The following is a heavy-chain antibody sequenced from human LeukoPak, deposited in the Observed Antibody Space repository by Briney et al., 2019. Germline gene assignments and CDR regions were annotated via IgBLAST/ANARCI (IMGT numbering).Heavy chain of an antibody. Sequence: GGSLRLSCAASGFTFGSYSMNWVRQAPGKGLEWVSSISSSSTYIYYADSVKGRFTISRDNAKNSLYLQMNSLRAEDTAVYYCARDPQYCSGGSCYSFDYWGQGTLVTVSS. D-gene: IGHD2-15*01. CDR1: GFTFGSYS. CDR2: ISSSSTYI. J-gene: IGHJ4*02. V-gene: IGHV3-21*01. CDR3: ARDPQYCSGGSCYSFDY.